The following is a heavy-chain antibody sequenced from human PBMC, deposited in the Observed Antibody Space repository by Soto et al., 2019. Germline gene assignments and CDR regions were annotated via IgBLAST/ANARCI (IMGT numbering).Heavy chain of an antibody. D-gene: IGHD3-9*01. CDR2: FYYRGNA. Sequence: PSETLSLTCSVSDDSINSDKYYWGWIRQPPGKGLEWIGSFYYRGNAYYNPSLQTRVTLSLDKSKSQFSLKLNSVTAADSAVYFCARLEGLATISYYFDFWGPGALVTVSS. CDR3: ARLEGLATISYYFDF. V-gene: IGHV4-39*01. J-gene: IGHJ4*02. CDR1: DDSINSDKYY.